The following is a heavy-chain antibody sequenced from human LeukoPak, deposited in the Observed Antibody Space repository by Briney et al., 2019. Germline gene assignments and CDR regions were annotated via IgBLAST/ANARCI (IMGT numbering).Heavy chain of an antibody. Sequence: ASVKVSCKASGYTFSDYYIHWVRQAPGQGLDWMGWISPNSGATIYAQKFQGRVTMTRDTSISTAYMELSSLRSDDTALYYCAREITMIRGHNPYDYWGQGTLVTVSS. D-gene: IGHD3-10*01. CDR3: AREITMIRGHNPYDY. CDR1: GYTFSDYY. J-gene: IGHJ4*02. CDR2: ISPNSGAT. V-gene: IGHV1-2*02.